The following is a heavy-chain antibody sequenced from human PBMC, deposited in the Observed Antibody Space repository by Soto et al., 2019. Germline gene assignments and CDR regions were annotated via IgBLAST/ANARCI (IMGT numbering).Heavy chain of an antibody. CDR2: IWYDGNNK. CDR3: ARGLHSLFDY. CDR1: GFTFSSYG. V-gene: IGHV3-33*08. J-gene: IGHJ4*02. Sequence: GGSLRLSCAASGFTFSSYGMHWVRQASGKGLEWVAVIWYDGNNKYYADSVKGRFTISRDNSNNTLYVQMTSLRAEDTAVYYCARGLHSLFDYWGKGTLVTVSS. D-gene: IGHD2-21*01.